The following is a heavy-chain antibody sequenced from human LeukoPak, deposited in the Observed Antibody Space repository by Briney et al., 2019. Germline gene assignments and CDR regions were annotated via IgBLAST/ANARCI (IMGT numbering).Heavy chain of an antibody. CDR1: GFTFSSYE. Sequence: GGSLRLSCAAFGFTFSSYEMNWVRQAPGKGLEWVSYISSSGSTIYYADSVKGRFTISRDNAKNSLYLQMNSLRAEDTAVYYCARDQSGYYDFWSGLGAWGQGTLVTVSS. CDR2: ISSSGSTI. CDR3: ARDQSGYYDFWSGLGA. V-gene: IGHV3-48*03. D-gene: IGHD3-3*01. J-gene: IGHJ5*02.